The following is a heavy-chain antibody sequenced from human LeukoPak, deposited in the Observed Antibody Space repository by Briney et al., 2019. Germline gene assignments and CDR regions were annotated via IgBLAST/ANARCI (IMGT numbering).Heavy chain of an antibody. Sequence: GGSLRLSCAASGFTFSTYSMYWVRQAPGKGLEWVSYISSSSSYIYYADSVKGRFTISRDNAKNSLYLQMNSLRAEDTAVYYCARDFGSGSYPSGFRHWGQGTLVTVSS. CDR3: ARDFGSGSYPSGFRH. D-gene: IGHD3-10*01. J-gene: IGHJ1*01. CDR2: ISSSSSYI. CDR1: GFTFSTYS. V-gene: IGHV3-21*01.